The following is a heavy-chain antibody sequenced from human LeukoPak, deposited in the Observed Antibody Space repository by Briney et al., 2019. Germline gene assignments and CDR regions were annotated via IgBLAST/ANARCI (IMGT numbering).Heavy chain of an antibody. V-gene: IGHV4-59*01. D-gene: IGHD2-2*01. Sequence: SETLSLTCTVSGGSISSYYWSWIRQPPGKGLEWIGYIYYSGSTNHNPSLKSRVTISVDTSKNQFSLKLSSVTAADTAVYYCARGMYPLLFDPWGQGTLVTVSS. CDR3: ARGMYPLLFDP. CDR2: IYYSGST. CDR1: GGSISSYY. J-gene: IGHJ5*02.